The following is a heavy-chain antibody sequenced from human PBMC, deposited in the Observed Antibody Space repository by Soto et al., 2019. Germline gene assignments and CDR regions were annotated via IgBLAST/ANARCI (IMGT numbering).Heavy chain of an antibody. CDR2: INPNSGGT. CDR3: AGRIGGGGDYFYGMDV. V-gene: IGHV1-2*02. Sequence: QVQLVQSGAEVQKPGASVKVSCKTSGYTFTEYYIHWMRQVPGQGPEWMGWINPNSGGTKYAKKFXGXXXRXXDTSTSKSVLERTRLASDATAGYYFAGRIGGGGDYFYGMDVWGQGTAVIVSS. D-gene: IGHD3-10*01. CDR1: GYTFTEYY. J-gene: IGHJ6*02.